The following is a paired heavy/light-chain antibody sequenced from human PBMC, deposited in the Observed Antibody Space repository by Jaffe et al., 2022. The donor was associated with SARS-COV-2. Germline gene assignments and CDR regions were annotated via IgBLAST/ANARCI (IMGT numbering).Light chain of an antibody. V-gene: IGLV2-14*01. Sequence: QSALIQPASVSGSPGQTITISCTGSTSDVGGYNYVSWHQQHPGKAPRLIIYEVTHRPSGVPDRFSGSKSGITASLTISGLQAEDEADYYCASYTTVTALAGLFGSGTKLTVL. CDR2: EVT. CDR3: ASYTTVTALAGL. CDR1: TSDVGGYNY. J-gene: IGLJ2*01.
Heavy chain of an antibody. CDR2: VHSGGII. CDR1: GLTVTTSY. CDR3: ATLHYSTPYS. V-gene: IGHV3-66*01. D-gene: IGHD2-21*01. Sequence: EVQLVESGGGLVRPGGSLRLSCIASGLTVTTSYLTWVRQGPGKGLEGVAVVHSGGIIDYEDSVKGRFTVSRDSSKNALHLQMNSLSAEDTAVYYCATLHYSTPYSWGQGTLVTVAS. J-gene: IGHJ5*02.